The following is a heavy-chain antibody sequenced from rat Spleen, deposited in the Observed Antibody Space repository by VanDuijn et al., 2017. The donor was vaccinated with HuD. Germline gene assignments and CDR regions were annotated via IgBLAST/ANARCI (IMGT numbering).Heavy chain of an antibody. V-gene: IGHV5-19*01. CDR1: GFTFSNYD. Sequence: EVQLVESGGGLVQPGRSLKLSCAASGFTFSNYDMAWVRQAPTKGLEWVASISPSGGSTYYRDSVKGRFTVSRDNAKSTLYLQMDSLRSEDTATYYCLIRGRDVMDAWGQGASVTVSS. CDR2: ISPSGGST. J-gene: IGHJ4*01. D-gene: IGHD4-3*01. CDR3: LIRGRDVMDA.